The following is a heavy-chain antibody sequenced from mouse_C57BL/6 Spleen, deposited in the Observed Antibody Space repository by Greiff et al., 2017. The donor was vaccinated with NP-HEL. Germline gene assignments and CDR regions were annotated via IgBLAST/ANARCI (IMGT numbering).Heavy chain of an antibody. V-gene: IGHV1-15*01. Sequence: VQLQQSGAELVRPGASVTLSCKASGYTFTDYEMHWVKQTPVHGLEWIGAIDPETGGTAYNQKFKGKAILTADKSSSTAYMELRSLTSEDSAVYYCTREFHYYGSSYFDYWGQGTTLTVSS. J-gene: IGHJ2*01. CDR2: IDPETGGT. D-gene: IGHD1-1*01. CDR3: TREFHYYGSSYFDY. CDR1: GYTFTDYE.